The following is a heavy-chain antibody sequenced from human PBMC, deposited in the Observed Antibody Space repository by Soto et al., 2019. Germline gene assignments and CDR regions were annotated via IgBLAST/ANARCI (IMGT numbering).Heavy chain of an antibody. Sequence: EVQLVESGGGLVQPGGSLRLSCAASGFTVSSNYMSWVRQAPGKGLEWVSVIYSGGSTYYADSVKGRFTISRHNSKNTLYLQMNSLRAEDTAVYYCARDGDLDGAYVEVYWVQGTLVTVSS. J-gene: IGHJ4*02. CDR2: IYSGGST. V-gene: IGHV3-53*04. CDR1: GFTVSSNY. CDR3: ARDGDLDGAYVEVY. D-gene: IGHD4-17*01.